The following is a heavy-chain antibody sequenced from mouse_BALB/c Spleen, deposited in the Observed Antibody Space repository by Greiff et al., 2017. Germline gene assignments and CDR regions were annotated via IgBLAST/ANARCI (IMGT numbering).Heavy chain of an antibody. CDR2: INPYNGAT. Sequence: VQLQQSGPELVKPGASVKISCKASGYSFTGYYMHWVKQSHVKSLEWIGRINPYNGATSYNQNFKDKASLTVDKSSSTAYMELHSLTSEDSAVYYCARWDTTATRFAYWGQGTLVTVSA. J-gene: IGHJ3*01. D-gene: IGHD1-2*01. CDR1: GYSFTGYY. CDR3: ARWDTTATRFAY. V-gene: IGHV1-31*01.